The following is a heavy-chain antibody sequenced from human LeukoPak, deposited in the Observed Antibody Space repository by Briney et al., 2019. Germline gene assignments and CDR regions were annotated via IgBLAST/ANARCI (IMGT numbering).Heavy chain of an antibody. Sequence: SQTLSLTCTVSGGSISSGGYYWSWIRQPPGKGPEWIGYIYNNGSTNSSPFLKSRVTISLDTSMNQFSLKLSSVTAADTAVYYCARDRSGSYFGDDDAFDIWGQGTMVTVSS. D-gene: IGHD1-26*01. CDR2: IYNNGST. V-gene: IGHV4-61*08. J-gene: IGHJ3*02. CDR3: ARDRSGSYFGDDDAFDI. CDR1: GGSISSGGYY.